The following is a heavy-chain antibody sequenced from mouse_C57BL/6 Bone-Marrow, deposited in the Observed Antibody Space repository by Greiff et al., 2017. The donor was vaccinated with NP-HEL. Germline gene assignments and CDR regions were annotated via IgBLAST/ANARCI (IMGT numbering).Heavy chain of an antibody. V-gene: IGHV1-54*01. CDR3: ARSGSNYFDWYFDV. CDR2: INPGSGGT. Sequence: QVQLQQSGAELVRPGTSVKVSCKASGYAFTNYLIEWVKQRPGQGLEWIGVINPGSGGTNYNEKFKGKATLTADKSSSTAYMQLSSLQSEDSAVYFCARSGSNYFDWYFDVWGTGTTVTVSS. D-gene: IGHD2-5*01. CDR1: GYAFTNYL. J-gene: IGHJ1*03.